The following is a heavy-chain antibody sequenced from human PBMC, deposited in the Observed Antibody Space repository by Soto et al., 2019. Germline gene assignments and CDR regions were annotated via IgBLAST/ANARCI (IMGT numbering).Heavy chain of an antibody. D-gene: IGHD1-1*01. Sequence: GGSLRLSCAASGFTFSSYWMSWVRQAPGKGLEWVANIKQDGSEKYYVDSVKGRFTISRDNAKNSLYLQMNSLRAEDTAVYYCARGGVRSYYYGMDVWGQGTTVTVS. CDR2: IKQDGSEK. J-gene: IGHJ6*02. CDR1: GFTFSSYW. CDR3: ARGGVRSYYYGMDV. V-gene: IGHV3-7*03.